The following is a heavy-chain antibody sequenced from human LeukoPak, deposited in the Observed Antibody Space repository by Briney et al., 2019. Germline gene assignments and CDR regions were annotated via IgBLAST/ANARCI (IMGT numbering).Heavy chain of an antibody. CDR2: INPNSGGT. CDR3: ARDAGASPYYFDY. CDR1: GYTFTTYY. D-gene: IGHD1-26*01. J-gene: IGHJ4*02. V-gene: IGHV1-2*02. Sequence: ASVKVSCKASGYTFTTYYIHWVRQAPGQGLEWMGWINPNSGGTNYAQNFQGRVTMTRDTSISTAYMELSRLISDDTAVYYCARDAGASPYYFDYWGQGTLVTVSS.